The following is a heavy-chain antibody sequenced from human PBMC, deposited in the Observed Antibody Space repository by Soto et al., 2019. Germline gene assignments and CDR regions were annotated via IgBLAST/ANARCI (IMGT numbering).Heavy chain of an antibody. CDR1: GGSISSGGYS. J-gene: IGHJ5*02. V-gene: IGHV4-30-2*05. Sequence: SETLSLTCAVSGGSISSGGYSWSWIRQPPGKGLEWIGYIYHSGSTYYNPSLKSRVTISVDTSRNQFSLKLSSVTAADTAVYYCAGEGTDGARLDPRGQGTLVTVS. D-gene: IGHD3-10*01. CDR3: AGEGTDGARLDP. CDR2: IYHSGST.